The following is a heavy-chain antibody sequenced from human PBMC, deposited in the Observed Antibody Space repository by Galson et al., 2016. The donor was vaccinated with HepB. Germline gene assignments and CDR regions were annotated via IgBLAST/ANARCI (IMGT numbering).Heavy chain of an antibody. CDR3: ARGTTIFGVVPGWFDP. CDR1: GGSSSTDY. D-gene: IGHD3-3*01. Sequence: SETLSLTCTVSGGSSSTDYWNWIRQPAGKGLEWIGRIQISGSTKYNPSLQSRVAMSVDTSKNQFSLKLTSVTAADTAVYYCARGTTIFGVVPGWFDPWGHGTLVIVSS. CDR2: IQISGST. J-gene: IGHJ5*02. V-gene: IGHV4-4*07.